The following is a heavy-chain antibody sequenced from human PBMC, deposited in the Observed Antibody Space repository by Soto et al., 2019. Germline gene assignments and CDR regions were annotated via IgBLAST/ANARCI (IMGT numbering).Heavy chain of an antibody. Sequence: PGGSLRLSCAASGFTFSSYSMNWVRQAPGKGLEWVSYISSSSSTIYYADSVKGRFTISRDNAKNSLYLQMNSLRAEDTAVYYCARHVLGYCSGDSCYSGPLGYWGQGTLVTVSS. CDR3: ARHVLGYCSGDSCYSGPLGY. J-gene: IGHJ4*02. CDR2: ISSSSSTI. CDR1: GFTFSSYS. V-gene: IGHV3-48*01. D-gene: IGHD2-15*01.